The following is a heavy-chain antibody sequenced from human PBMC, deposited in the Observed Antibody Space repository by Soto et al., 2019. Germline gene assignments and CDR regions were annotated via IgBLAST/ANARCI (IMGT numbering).Heavy chain of an antibody. D-gene: IGHD3-10*01. CDR3: AREIFTMVRGEIRGSYGMDV. Sequence: ASVKVSCKASGYTFTSYYMHWVRQAPGQGLEWMGIINPSGGSTSYAQKFQGRVTMTRDTSTSTVYMELSSLRSEDTAVYYCAREIFTMVRGEIRGSYGMDVWGQGTTVTVSS. J-gene: IGHJ6*02. CDR1: GYTFTSYY. V-gene: IGHV1-46*01. CDR2: INPSGGST.